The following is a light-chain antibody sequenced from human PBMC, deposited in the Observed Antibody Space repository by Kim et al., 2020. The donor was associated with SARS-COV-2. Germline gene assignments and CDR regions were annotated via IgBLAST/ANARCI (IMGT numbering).Light chain of an antibody. Sequence: QLVLTQSPSASASLGASVKLTCTLSSGHSSYAIAWHQQQPEKGPRYLMKLNSDGSHSKGDGIPDRFSGSSSGAERYLTISSLQSEDEADYYCQTWGTGIGVFGGGTKLNVL. CDR3: QTWGTGIGV. CDR2: LNSDGSH. V-gene: IGLV4-69*01. J-gene: IGLJ3*02. CDR1: SGHSSYA.